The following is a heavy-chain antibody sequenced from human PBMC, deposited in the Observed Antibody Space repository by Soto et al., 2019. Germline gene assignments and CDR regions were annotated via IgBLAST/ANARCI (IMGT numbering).Heavy chain of an antibody. D-gene: IGHD3-16*01. Sequence: EVQLVESGGGLVQPGGSLRLSCPASGFTFSTYWMHWVRQAPGEGLVWVSRIKTDGSSTGYADSVKGRFTISRDNAKNTMYLPMNSLRAEDTAVYYCARVGVGHYEFDYWGQGTLVTVSS. V-gene: IGHV3-74*01. CDR2: IKTDGSST. CDR1: GFTFSTYW. CDR3: ARVGVGHYEFDY. J-gene: IGHJ4*02.